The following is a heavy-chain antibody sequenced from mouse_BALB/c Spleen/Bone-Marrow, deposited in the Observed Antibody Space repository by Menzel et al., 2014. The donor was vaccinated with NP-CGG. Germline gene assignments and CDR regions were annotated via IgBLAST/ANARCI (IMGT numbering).Heavy chain of an antibody. D-gene: IGHD2-14*01. CDR3: GGTGFDY. CDR2: INPSNGRT. CDR1: GYTFTSYW. V-gene: IGHV1S81*02. Sequence: QVQLQQSGAELVKPGASVKLSCKASGYTFTSYWMHWVKQRPGQGLEWIGEINPSNGRTNYNEKFKSEATLTVDKSSSTAYMQLSSLISEDSAVYYCGGTGFDYWGQGTTLTVSS. J-gene: IGHJ2*01.